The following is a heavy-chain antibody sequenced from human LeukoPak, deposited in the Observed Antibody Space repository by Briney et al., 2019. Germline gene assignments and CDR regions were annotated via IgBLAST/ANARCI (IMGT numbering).Heavy chain of an antibody. CDR3: ARCYSSSSYGWFDP. Sequence: SETLSLTCTVSGDSISSSSYYWGWIRQPPGKGLEWIGSIFYSGSTYYNPSLKSRVTISVDTSKNQFSLKLISVTAADTAVYYCARCYSSSSYGWFDPWGQGTLVTVSS. CDR1: GDSISSSSYY. D-gene: IGHD6-6*01. CDR2: IFYSGST. V-gene: IGHV4-39*07. J-gene: IGHJ5*02.